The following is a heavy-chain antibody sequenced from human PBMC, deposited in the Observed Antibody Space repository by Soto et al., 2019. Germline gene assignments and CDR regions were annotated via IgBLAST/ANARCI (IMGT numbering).Heavy chain of an antibody. CDR2: IIPMLGMS. D-gene: IGHD3-10*01. V-gene: IGHV1-69*02. CDR1: GDTFNTHT. Sequence: QVYLVQFGSEVRKPGSSVRVSCTASGDTFNTHTISWVRQAPGLGLEWMGRIIPMLGMSNSPPKFQGRVSITAEKSTSTVYMALSRLTSDDTAVYYCATNYGSGSTHFDYWGQGTLVTVSS. J-gene: IGHJ4*02. CDR3: ATNYGSGSTHFDY.